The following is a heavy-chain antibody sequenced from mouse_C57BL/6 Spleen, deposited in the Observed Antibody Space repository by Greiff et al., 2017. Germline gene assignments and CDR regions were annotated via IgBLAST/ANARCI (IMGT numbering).Heavy chain of an antibody. J-gene: IGHJ3*01. D-gene: IGHD2-4*01. V-gene: IGHV1-15*01. CDR3: TSDYDDGRAAWFAY. Sequence: QVQLKESGAELVRPGASVTLSCKASGYTFTDYEMHWVKQTPVHGLEWIGAIDPETGGTAYNQKFKGKAILTADKSSSTAYMELRSLTSEDSAVYYCTSDYDDGRAAWFAYWRQGTLVTVSA. CDR1: GYTFTDYE. CDR2: IDPETGGT.